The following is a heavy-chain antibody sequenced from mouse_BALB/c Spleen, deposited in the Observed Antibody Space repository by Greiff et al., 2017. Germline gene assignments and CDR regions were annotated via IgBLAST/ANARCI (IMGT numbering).Heavy chain of an antibody. CDR3: ARYGYRYDEDYFDY. D-gene: IGHD2-14*01. J-gene: IGHJ2*01. CDR1: GDSITSGY. Sequence: EVQLVESGPSLVKPSQTLSLTCSVTGDSITSGYWNWIRKFPGNKLEYMGYISYSGSTYYNPSLKSRISITRDTSKNQYYLQLNSVTTEDTATYYCARYGYRYDEDYFDYWGQGTTLTVSS. CDR2: ISYSGST. V-gene: IGHV3-8*02.